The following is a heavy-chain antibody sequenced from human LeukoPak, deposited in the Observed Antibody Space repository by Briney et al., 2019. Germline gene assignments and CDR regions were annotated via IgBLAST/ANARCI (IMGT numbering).Heavy chain of an antibody. CDR2: ISSSSTTI. CDR3: ARDGITMRILEY. D-gene: IGHD3-10*01. CDR1: GFTFSSYS. J-gene: IGHJ4*02. V-gene: IGHV3-48*01. Sequence: PGGSLRLSCAASGFTFSSYSMMWVRQAPGKGLEWVSYISSSSTTIHYADSVKGRFTISRDNAKNSVYLQMDSLRAEDTAVYYCARDGITMRILEYWGQGTLVTVSS.